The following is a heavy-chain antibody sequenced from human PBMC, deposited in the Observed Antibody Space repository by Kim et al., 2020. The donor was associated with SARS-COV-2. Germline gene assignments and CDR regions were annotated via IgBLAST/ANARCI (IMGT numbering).Heavy chain of an antibody. V-gene: IGHV3-30*02. CDR3: AKEYYDFWSGYYPSFDY. J-gene: IGHJ4*02. Sequence: VKGRFTISRDNSKNTLYLQMNNLRAEDTAVYYCAKEYYDFWSGYYPSFDYWGQGTLVTVSS. D-gene: IGHD3-3*01.